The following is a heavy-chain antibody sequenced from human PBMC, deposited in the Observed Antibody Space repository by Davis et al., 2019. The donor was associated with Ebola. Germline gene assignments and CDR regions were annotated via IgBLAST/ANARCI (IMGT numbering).Heavy chain of an antibody. CDR3: ARDAGPYYYGSGSYYNVRYFDL. D-gene: IGHD3-10*01. CDR2: INTNTGNP. J-gene: IGHJ2*01. Sequence: AASVKVSCKASGYTFTSYAMNWVRQAPGQGLEWMGWINTNTGNPTYAQGFTGRFVFSLDTSVSTAYLQISSLKAEDTAVYYCARDAGPYYYGSGSYYNVRYFDLWGRGTLVTVSS. V-gene: IGHV7-4-1*02. CDR1: GYTFTSYA.